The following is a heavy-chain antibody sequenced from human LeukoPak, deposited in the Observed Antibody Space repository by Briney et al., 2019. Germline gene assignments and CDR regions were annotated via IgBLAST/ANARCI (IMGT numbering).Heavy chain of an antibody. CDR2: ISYDGSNK. CDR1: GFTFSSYA. V-gene: IGHV3-30*04. CDR3: AREGLRYFDWRQVSYFDY. J-gene: IGHJ4*02. D-gene: IGHD3-9*01. Sequence: GRSLRLSCAASGFTFSSYAMHWVRQAPGKGLEWVAVISYDGSNKYYADSVKGRFTISRDNSKNTLYLQMNSLRAEDTAVYYCAREGLRYFDWRQVSYFDYWGQGALVTVSS.